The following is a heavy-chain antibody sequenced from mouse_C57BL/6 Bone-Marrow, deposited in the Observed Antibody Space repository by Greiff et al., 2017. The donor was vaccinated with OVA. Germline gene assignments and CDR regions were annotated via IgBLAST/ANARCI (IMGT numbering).Heavy chain of an antibody. CDR2: IRNKANGYTT. V-gene: IGHV7-3*01. CDR1: GFTFTDYY. Sequence: DVMLVESGGGLVQPGGSLSLSCAASGFTFTDYYMSWVRQPPGKALEWLGFIRNKANGYTTEYSASVKGRFTISRDNSQSILYLQMNALRAEDSATYYCARFGNWDLYAMDYWGQGTSVTVSS. D-gene: IGHD4-1*01. CDR3: ARFGNWDLYAMDY. J-gene: IGHJ4*01.